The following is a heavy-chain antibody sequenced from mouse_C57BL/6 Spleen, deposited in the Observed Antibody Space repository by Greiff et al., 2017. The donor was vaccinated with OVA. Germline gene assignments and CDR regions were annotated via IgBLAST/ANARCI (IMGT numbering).Heavy chain of an antibody. CDR1: GYTFTSYW. Sequence: VQLQQPGAELVKPGASVKLSCKASGYTFTSYWMHWVKQRPGRGLEWIGRIDPNSGGTKYNEKFKSKATLTVDKPSSTAYMQLSSLTSEDSAVYYCARGWDYGSSPYWYFDVWGTGTTVTVSS. CDR2: IDPNSGGT. V-gene: IGHV1-72*01. CDR3: ARGWDYGSSPYWYFDV. J-gene: IGHJ1*03. D-gene: IGHD1-1*01.